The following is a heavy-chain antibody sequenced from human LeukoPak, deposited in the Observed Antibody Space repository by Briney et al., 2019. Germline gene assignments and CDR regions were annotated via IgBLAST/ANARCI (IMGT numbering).Heavy chain of an antibody. CDR3: ARDERYDSSGYPFDY. V-gene: IGHV1-18*01. D-gene: IGHD3-22*01. Sequence: ASVKVSCKASGYTFTSYGINWVRQAPGQGLEWMAWISTYNGNTNYAQKLQGRVTMTTDTSTSTVYMELRSLRSDDTAMYYCARDERYDSSGYPFDYWGQGTLVTVSS. CDR1: GYTFTSYG. J-gene: IGHJ4*02. CDR2: ISTYNGNT.